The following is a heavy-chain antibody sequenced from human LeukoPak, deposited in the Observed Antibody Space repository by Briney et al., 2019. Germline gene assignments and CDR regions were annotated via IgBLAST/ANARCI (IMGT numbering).Heavy chain of an antibody. CDR3: ASISSGWYAASAEYFQH. CDR2: IYYSGST. V-gene: IGHV4-59*08. J-gene: IGHJ1*01. CDR1: GGSISNY. Sequence: PSETLSLTCTVSGGSISNYWSWIRQPPGKGLEWLGYIYYSGSTNYNPSLKSRVTISVDTSKNQFSLKLSSVTAADTAVYYCASISSGWYAASAEYFQHWGQGTLVTVSS. D-gene: IGHD6-19*01.